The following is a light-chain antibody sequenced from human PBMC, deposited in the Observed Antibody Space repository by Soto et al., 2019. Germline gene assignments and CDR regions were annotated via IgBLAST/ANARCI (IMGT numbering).Light chain of an antibody. CDR2: GAS. CDR1: QSVNSN. Sequence: EIVMTQSLATLSVSPGERATLSCRASQSVNSNLAWYQQKPDQAPRLLIYGASTRATDIPARFSGSRSGTELTLTISSLQSEDFAVYYCQQYNKWPLTFGPGTKVDIK. J-gene: IGKJ3*01. V-gene: IGKV3-15*01. CDR3: QQYNKWPLT.